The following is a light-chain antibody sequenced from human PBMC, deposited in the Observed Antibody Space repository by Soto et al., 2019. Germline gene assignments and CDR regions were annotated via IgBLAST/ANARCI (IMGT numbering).Light chain of an antibody. V-gene: IGLV2-8*01. Sequence: QSALTQPPSASGSPGQSVTISCTETSSDVGGYNYVSWYQQHPGKAPKLMIYEVSKRPSGVPDRFSGSKSGNTASLTVSGLQAEDEADYYCSSYAGSNNYVFGTGTKVTGL. CDR1: SSDVGGYNY. CDR2: EVS. CDR3: SSYAGSNNYV. J-gene: IGLJ1*01.